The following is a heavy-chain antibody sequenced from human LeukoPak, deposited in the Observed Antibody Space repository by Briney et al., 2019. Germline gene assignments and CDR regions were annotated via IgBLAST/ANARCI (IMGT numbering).Heavy chain of an antibody. CDR3: AKSPGLYCSGGSCQGGRFDP. Sequence: PGGSLRLSCAASGFTFSGYGMHWVRQAPGRGLEWVAVISHDGTNKYYGDSVKGRFTISRDNSKNTLDLQMNSLRAEDTAVYYCAKSPGLYCSGGSCQGGRFDPWGQGTRVTVSS. J-gene: IGHJ5*02. D-gene: IGHD2-15*01. V-gene: IGHV3-30*18. CDR1: GFTFSGYG. CDR2: ISHDGTNK.